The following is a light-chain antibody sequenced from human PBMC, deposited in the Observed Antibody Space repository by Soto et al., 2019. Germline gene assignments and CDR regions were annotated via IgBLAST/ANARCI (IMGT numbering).Light chain of an antibody. J-gene: IGLJ2*01. V-gene: IGLV1-40*01. CDR1: NSNIGAGYD. Sequence: QSVLTQPPSVSGAPGQSVTISCTGSNSNIGAGYDVHWYQHLPGTAPKLLIHANSNRPSGVPDRFSGSKSGTSATLAITGLQAEDEAEYYCAAWDNSLSGVVFGGGTKLTVL. CDR2: ANS. CDR3: AAWDNSLSGVV.